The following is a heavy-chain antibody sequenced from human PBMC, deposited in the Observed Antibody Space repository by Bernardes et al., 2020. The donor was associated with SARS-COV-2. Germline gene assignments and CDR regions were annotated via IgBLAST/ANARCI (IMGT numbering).Heavy chain of an antibody. CDR3: VRDLSGIYHTPFGY. CDR1: GFTFSAST. Sequence: GGSLRLSCAASGFTFSASTMNWVRQAPGKGLEWVSSISGSSGNIYYADSVKGRFTISRDNPNNSLFLQMNSLRADDTAVYYCVRDLSGIYHTPFGYWGQGTLLIVSS. J-gene: IGHJ4*02. CDR2: ISGSSGNI. V-gene: IGHV3-21*01. D-gene: IGHD1-26*01.